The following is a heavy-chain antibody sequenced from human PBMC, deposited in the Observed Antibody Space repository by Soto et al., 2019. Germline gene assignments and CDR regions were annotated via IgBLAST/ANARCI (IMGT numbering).Heavy chain of an antibody. CDR1: GYTFTSYG. D-gene: IGHD3-22*01. V-gene: IGHV1-18*01. J-gene: IGHJ6*04. CDR2: ISAYNGNT. Sequence: QVQLVQSGAEVKKPGASVKVSCKASGYTFTSYGISWVRQAPGQGLEWMGWISAYNGNTNYAQKLQGRVTMTTDTSTSTAYMELRSLRSDDTAVYYCARDRPLYYSPQDYCYGMDVWGYGSTVTVSS. CDR3: ARDRPLYYSPQDYCYGMDV.